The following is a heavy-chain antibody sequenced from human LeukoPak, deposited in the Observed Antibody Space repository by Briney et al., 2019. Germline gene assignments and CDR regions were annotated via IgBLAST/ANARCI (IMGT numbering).Heavy chain of an antibody. CDR2: TNPNSGGT. CDR3: AREGREFGPHKLAGFDY. V-gene: IGHV1-2*02. Sequence: GASVKVSCKASGYTFTGYYMHWVRQAPGQGLEWMGWTNPNSGGTNYAQKFQGRVTMTRDTSISTAYMELSRLRYDDTAVYYCAREGREFGPHKLAGFDYWGQGTLVTVSS. D-gene: IGHD3-16*01. CDR1: GYTFTGYY. J-gene: IGHJ4*02.